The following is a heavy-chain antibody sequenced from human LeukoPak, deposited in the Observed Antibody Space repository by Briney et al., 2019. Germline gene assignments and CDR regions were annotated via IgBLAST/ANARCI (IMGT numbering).Heavy chain of an antibody. Sequence: GGSLRLSCVVSGFTFSSYSMNWVRQAPGKGLEWVSYISSSSSTIYYADSVKGRFTISRDNAKNSLYLQMNSLRDEDTAVYYCARTYYDFWSGYYDRYYYGMDVWGQGTTVTVSS. D-gene: IGHD3-3*01. CDR3: ARTYYDFWSGYYDRYYYGMDV. J-gene: IGHJ6*02. CDR1: GFTFSSYS. CDR2: ISSSSSTI. V-gene: IGHV3-48*02.